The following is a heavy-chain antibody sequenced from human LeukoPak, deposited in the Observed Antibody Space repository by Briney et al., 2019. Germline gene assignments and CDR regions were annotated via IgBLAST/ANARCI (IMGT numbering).Heavy chain of an antibody. CDR3: ARDKVVVPAAMFDY. CDR2: ISSSSSYI. J-gene: IGHJ4*02. V-gene: IGHV3-21*01. CDR1: GFTFSSYS. Sequence: GGSLRLSCAASGFTFSSYSMNWVRQAPEKGLEWVSSISSSSSYIYYADSVKGRFTISRDNAKNSLYLQMNSLRAEDTAVYYCARDKVVVPAAMFDYWGQGTLVTVSS. D-gene: IGHD2-2*01.